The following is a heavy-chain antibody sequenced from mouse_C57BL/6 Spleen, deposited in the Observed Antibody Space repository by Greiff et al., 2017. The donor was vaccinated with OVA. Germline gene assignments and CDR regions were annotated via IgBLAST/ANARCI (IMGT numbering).Heavy chain of an antibody. CDR3: ARGGITTEDYAMDY. V-gene: IGHV5-4*03. D-gene: IGHD1-1*01. CDR1: GFTFSSYA. J-gene: IGHJ4*01. Sequence: DVMLVESGGGLVKPGGSLKLSCAASGFTFSSYAMSWVRQTPEKRLEWVATISDGGSYTYYPDNVKGRFTISRDNAKNNLYLQMSHLKSEDTAMYYCARGGITTEDYAMDYWGQGTSVTVSS. CDR2: ISDGGSYT.